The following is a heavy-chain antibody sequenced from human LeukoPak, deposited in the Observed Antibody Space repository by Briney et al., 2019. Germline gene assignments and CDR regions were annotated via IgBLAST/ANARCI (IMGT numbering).Heavy chain of an antibody. CDR2: INPNSGGT. D-gene: IGHD3-10*01. Sequence: ASVKVSCKASGYTFTGYYMHWVRQAPGQGLEWMGWINPNSGGTNYAQKFQGRVTMTRDTSISTAYMELSRLRSDDTAVYYCARAGDVLLWFGEYPIGMDVWGQGTTLTVSS. J-gene: IGHJ6*02. CDR3: ARAGDVLLWFGEYPIGMDV. V-gene: IGHV1-2*02. CDR1: GYTFTGYY.